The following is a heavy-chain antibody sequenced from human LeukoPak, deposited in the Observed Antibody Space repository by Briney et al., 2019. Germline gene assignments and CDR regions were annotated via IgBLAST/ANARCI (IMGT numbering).Heavy chain of an antibody. CDR3: ARGGYYGSGSLDY. Sequence: GGSLRLSCAASGFTFSSYGMHWVRQAPGKGLEWVAVISYDGSNKYYADSVKGRFTISRDNSKNTLYLQMNSLRAEDTAVYYCARGGYYGSGSLDYWGQGTLVTVSS. CDR1: GFTFSSYG. V-gene: IGHV3-30*03. J-gene: IGHJ4*02. CDR2: ISYDGSNK. D-gene: IGHD3-10*01.